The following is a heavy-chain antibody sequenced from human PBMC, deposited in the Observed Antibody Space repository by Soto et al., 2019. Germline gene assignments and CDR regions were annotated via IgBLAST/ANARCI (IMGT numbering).Heavy chain of an antibody. CDR1: GFTLSSYW. J-gene: IGHJ4*02. CDR3: ARGRSLKY. Sequence: EVQLVESGGGLVQPGGSLRLSCVGSGFTLSSYWMSWARQAPGKGLEWLANIKQDGSEQHYVESVKGRFSISRDNAQNSLFPHMIRLKDEDTAVYYCARGRSLKYWGQGTLVNGSS. V-gene: IGHV3-7*01. CDR2: IKQDGSEQ.